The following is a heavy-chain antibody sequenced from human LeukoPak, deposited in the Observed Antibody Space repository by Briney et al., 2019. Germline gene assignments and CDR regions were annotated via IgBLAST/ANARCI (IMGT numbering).Heavy chain of an antibody. Sequence: GGSLRLSCAASGFAFSSYWMSWVRQAPGKGLEWVANIKQDGSEKYYVDSVKGRFTISRDNAKNSLYLQMNSLRAEDTAVYYCARDSEYGSGSYYNVPPDYWGQGTLVTVSS. V-gene: IGHV3-7*01. D-gene: IGHD3-10*01. CDR3: ARDSEYGSGSYYNVPPDY. J-gene: IGHJ4*02. CDR1: GFAFSSYW. CDR2: IKQDGSEK.